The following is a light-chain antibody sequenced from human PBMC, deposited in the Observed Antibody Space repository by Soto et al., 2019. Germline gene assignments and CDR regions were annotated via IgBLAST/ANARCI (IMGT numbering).Light chain of an antibody. CDR1: TGDIGGHDY. V-gene: IGLV2-14*01. J-gene: IGLJ3*02. CDR3: SSYTTTATLL. CDR2: EVT. Sequence: QSVLTQPASVSGSPGQSITISCTGTTGDIGGHDYASWYQLFPGKPPKLILYEVTQRPSGVSPRFSGSKSGNTASLTISGLQSEDEADYYCSSYTTTATLLFGGGTKVTVL.